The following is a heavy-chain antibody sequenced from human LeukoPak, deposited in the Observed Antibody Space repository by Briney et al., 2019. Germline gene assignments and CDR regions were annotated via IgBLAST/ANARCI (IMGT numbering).Heavy chain of an antibody. Sequence: PGGSLRLSCAASGFTFSSYSMNWVRQAPGKGLEWVSYISSSSSTIYYADSVKGRFTISRDNAKNSLYLQMNSLRAEDTAVYYCARVTVTSYYYMDVWGKGTTVTVSS. CDR1: GFTFSSYS. J-gene: IGHJ6*03. V-gene: IGHV3-48*01. CDR3: ARVTVTSYYYMDV. D-gene: IGHD4-17*01. CDR2: ISSSSSTI.